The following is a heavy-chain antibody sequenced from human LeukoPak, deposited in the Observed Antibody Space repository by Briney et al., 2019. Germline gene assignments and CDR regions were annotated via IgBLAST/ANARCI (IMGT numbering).Heavy chain of an antibody. CDR2: IIPIFRTP. V-gene: IGHV1-69*13. CDR3: ARGYCSSTSCYSPDY. D-gene: IGHD2-2*01. Sequence: GASVKVSCKASGGTFSSYSISWVRQAPGQGLEWMGGIIPIFRTPNYAQKFQGRVTITADDSTSTAYMELRSLRSDDTAVYYCARGYCSSTSCYSPDYWGQGTLVTVSS. J-gene: IGHJ4*02. CDR1: GGTFSSYS.